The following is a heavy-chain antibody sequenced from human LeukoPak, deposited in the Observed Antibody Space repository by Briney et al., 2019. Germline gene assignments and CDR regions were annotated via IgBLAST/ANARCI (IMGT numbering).Heavy chain of an antibody. D-gene: IGHD5-24*01. CDR3: TRGAPVGSSREFDY. J-gene: IGHJ4*02. CDR1: GDSVSGNSAA. V-gene: IGHV6-1*01. Sequence: SQTLSLTCDISGDSVSGNSAAWNWIRQSPLRGLEWLGRTYYRSKWYNDYAVSVKSRITINPDTSKNQFSLQLNSVTPEDTAVYYCTRGAPVGSSREFDYWGQGTLVTVSS. CDR2: TYYRSKWYN.